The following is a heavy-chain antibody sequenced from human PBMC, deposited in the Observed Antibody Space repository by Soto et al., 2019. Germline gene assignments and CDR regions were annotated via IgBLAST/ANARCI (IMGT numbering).Heavy chain of an antibody. CDR3: PALPAIVVVGYYYYDGVDG. V-gene: IGHV4-39*01. CDR1: GGSISSSSYY. CDR2: IYYSGST. J-gene: IGHJ6*02. D-gene: IGHD3-22*01. Sequence: PSETLSLTCTVSGGSISSSSYYRGWIRQPPGKGLEWIGSIYYSGSTCYNPSLKSRVTISVDTSKNQFSLQLSSVTAADTAVYYCPALPAIVVVGYYYYDGVDGLGQGTTVTVSS.